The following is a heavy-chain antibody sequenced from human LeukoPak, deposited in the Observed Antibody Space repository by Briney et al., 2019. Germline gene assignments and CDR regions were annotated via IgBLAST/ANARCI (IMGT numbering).Heavy chain of an antibody. CDR3: AKKPGSSGYRDDY. D-gene: IGHD3-22*01. V-gene: IGHV3-23*01. Sequence: GGSLRLSCAASGFTFSSYAMSWVRQAPGEGLEWVSAITGSGGDTYHADSVKGRFTISRDNSKNTLYLQMNSLRAEDTAVYYCAKKPGSSGYRDDYWGQGTLVTVSS. CDR2: ITGSGGDT. CDR1: GFTFSSYA. J-gene: IGHJ4*02.